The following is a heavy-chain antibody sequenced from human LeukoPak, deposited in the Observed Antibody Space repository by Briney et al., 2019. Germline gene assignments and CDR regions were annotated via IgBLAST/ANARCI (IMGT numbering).Heavy chain of an antibody. CDR3: ARSPTTVVTPPNWFDP. V-gene: IGHV1-8*03. CDR1: GYTFTSYD. J-gene: IGHJ5*02. CDR2: MNPNSGNT. Sequence: ASVKVSCKASGYTFTSYDINWVRQATGQGLEWMGWMNPNSGNTGYAQKFQGRVTITRNTSISTAYTELSSLRSEDTAVYYCARSPTTVVTPPNWFDPWGQGTLVTVSS. D-gene: IGHD4-23*01.